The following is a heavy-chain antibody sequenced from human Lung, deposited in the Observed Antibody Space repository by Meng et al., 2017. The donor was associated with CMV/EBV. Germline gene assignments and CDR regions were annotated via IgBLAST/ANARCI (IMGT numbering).Heavy chain of an antibody. CDR3: ARRGSTWCVDD. Sequence: GEXXTISCKGSGYNFDNYWIGWVRQMPGKGLEWMGLIYPGDSDTRYSPAFQGQVTISADKSISTAYLQWSGLKASDTAMYYCARRGSTWCVDDWGQGTLVTVSS. CDR1: GYNFDNYW. D-gene: IGHD6-13*01. V-gene: IGHV5-51*01. CDR2: IYPGDSDT. J-gene: IGHJ4*02.